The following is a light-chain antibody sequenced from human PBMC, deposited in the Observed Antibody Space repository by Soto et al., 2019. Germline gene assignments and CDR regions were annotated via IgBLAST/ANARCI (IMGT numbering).Light chain of an antibody. CDR2: KDS. V-gene: IGLV3-25*03. Sequence: SYELTQPPSVSVSPGQTARITCSGDALPKQYAYWYQQKPGQAPVLVIYKDSERPSAIPERFSGSSSGTTVTLTISGVQAEDEADYYCQSADSSGTVVFGGGTKLTVL. J-gene: IGLJ2*01. CDR3: QSADSSGTVV. CDR1: ALPKQY.